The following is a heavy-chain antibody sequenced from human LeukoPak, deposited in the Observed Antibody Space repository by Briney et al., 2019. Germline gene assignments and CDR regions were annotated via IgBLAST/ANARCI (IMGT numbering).Heavy chain of an antibody. D-gene: IGHD1-20*01. CDR1: GGTFSSYA. J-gene: IGHJ4*02. Sequence: GASVKVSCKASGGTFSSYAISWVRQAPGQGLEWMGRIIPILGIANYAQKFQGRVTITADKSTSTAYMELSSLRSEDTAVYYCATVGRNWSFDYWGQGTLVTVSS. CDR3: ATVGRNWSFDY. V-gene: IGHV1-69*04. CDR2: IIPILGIA.